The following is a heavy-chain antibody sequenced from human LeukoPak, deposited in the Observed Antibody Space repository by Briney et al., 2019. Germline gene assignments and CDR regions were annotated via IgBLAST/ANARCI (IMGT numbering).Heavy chain of an antibody. CDR2: IIPIFGTA. J-gene: IGHJ5*02. V-gene: IGHV1-69*13. D-gene: IGHD4-17*01. CDR3: ARDFPPHDYGDPNWFDP. Sequence: ASVKVSCNASGYTFTSYYMHWVRQAPGQGLEWMGVIIPIFGTANYAQKFQGRVTITADESTSTAYMELSSLRSEDTAVYYCARDFPPHDYGDPNWFDPWGQGTLVTVSS. CDR1: GYTFTSYY.